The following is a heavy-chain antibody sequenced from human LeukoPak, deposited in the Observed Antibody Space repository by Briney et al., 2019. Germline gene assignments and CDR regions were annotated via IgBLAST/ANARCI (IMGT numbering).Heavy chain of an antibody. CDR3: AKSGYNRFDY. J-gene: IGHJ4*02. Sequence: GGSLRLSCAASGFTFSSYGMHWVRQAPGKGLERVAFIRYDGSNKYYADSVKGRFTISRDNSKNTLYLQMNSLRVEDTAVYYCAKSGYNRFDYWGQGTLVTVSS. CDR2: IRYDGSNK. V-gene: IGHV3-30*02. D-gene: IGHD5-24*01. CDR1: GFTFSSYG.